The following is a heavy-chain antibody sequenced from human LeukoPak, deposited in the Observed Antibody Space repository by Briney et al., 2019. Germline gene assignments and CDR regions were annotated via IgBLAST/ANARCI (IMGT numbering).Heavy chain of an antibody. CDR2: IHSGGST. D-gene: IGHD6-13*01. J-gene: IGHJ3*02. Sequence: GGSLRLSCAASGFTVSSNYMSWVRQAPGKGLEWVSVIHSGGSTYYADSVKGRFTISRDNSKNTLYLQMNSLRAEDTAVYYCARGIAAAGYDAFDIWGQGTMVTVSS. V-gene: IGHV3-53*01. CDR3: ARGIAAAGYDAFDI. CDR1: GFTVSSNY.